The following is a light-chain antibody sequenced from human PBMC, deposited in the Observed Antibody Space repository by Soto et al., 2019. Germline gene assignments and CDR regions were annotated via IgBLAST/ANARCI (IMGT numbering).Light chain of an antibody. CDR3: QQTFDPPLT. CDR2: SVS. Sequence: DIQMTQSPSSLSASLGDRVTISCRASRSVGTFLNWYQQKPGRAPTVLIFSVSNLQGGAPPRFSGSGSETSFNLTIDSLQPEDSATYYCQQTFDPPLTFGGGTKVE. CDR1: RSVGTF. V-gene: IGKV1-39*01. J-gene: IGKJ4*01.